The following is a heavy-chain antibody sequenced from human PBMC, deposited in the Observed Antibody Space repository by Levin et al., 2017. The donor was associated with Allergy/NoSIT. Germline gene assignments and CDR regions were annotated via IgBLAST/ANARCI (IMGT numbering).Heavy chain of an antibody. J-gene: IGHJ6*03. CDR3: ARDQGAAGYYYYMDV. CDR1: GFTFINYN. Sequence: GESLKISCAASGFTFINYNMIWVHQAPGKGLEWVAYISSSRGDTKYADSVKGRFTISRDNAKKSLSLHMNSLRADDTAVYYCARDQGAAGYYYYMDVWGRGTTVTVSS. CDR2: ISSSRGDT. D-gene: IGHD3-3*01. V-gene: IGHV3-21*01.